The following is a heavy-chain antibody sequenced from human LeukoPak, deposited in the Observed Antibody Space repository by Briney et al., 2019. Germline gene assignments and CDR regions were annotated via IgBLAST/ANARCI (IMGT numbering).Heavy chain of an antibody. CDR3: ARSTYYDFWSGQPYYYYYYMDV. CDR2: IIPIFGTA. Sequence: ASVKVSCKASGGTFSSYAISWVRQAPGQGLEWMGGIIPIFGTANYAQKFQGRVTITADESTSTAYMELSSLRSEGTAVYYCARSTYYDFWSGQPYYYYYYMDVWGKGTTVTVSS. CDR1: GGTFSSYA. V-gene: IGHV1-69*01. J-gene: IGHJ6*03. D-gene: IGHD3-3*01.